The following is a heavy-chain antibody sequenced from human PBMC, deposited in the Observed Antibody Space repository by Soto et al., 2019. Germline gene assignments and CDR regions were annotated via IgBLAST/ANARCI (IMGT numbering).Heavy chain of an antibody. V-gene: IGHV1-3*01. CDR2: INAANGNT. D-gene: IGHD4-17*01. Sequence: QVLLVQSGAEVKKPGASVKVSCNAAGYIFTSYAVHWVRQAPGQRLEWMGWINAANGNTKYAQKFQGRVTITSDTSARKAYMELSSVRSEGTAVYYCASTDSTVTPPGGNFDLWGRGTLVTVSS. CDR1: GYIFTSYA. J-gene: IGHJ2*01. CDR3: ASTDSTVTPPGGNFDL.